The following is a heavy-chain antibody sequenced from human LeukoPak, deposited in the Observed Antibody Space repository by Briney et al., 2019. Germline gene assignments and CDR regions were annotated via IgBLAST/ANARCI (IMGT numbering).Heavy chain of an antibody. J-gene: IGHJ4*02. Sequence: ASVKVSCKASGGTFSSYAISWVRQAPGPGLEWMGRIIPIFGTANYAQKFQGRVTITTDESTSTAYMELSSLRSEDTAVYYCATPHYGSGSYYNLDYWGQGTLVTVSS. CDR2: IIPIFGTA. CDR3: ATPHYGSGSYYNLDY. CDR1: GGTFSSYA. D-gene: IGHD3-10*01. V-gene: IGHV1-69*05.